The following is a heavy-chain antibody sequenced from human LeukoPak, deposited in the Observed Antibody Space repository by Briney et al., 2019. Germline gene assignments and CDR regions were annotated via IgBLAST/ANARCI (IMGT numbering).Heavy chain of an antibody. CDR3: ASEYSSGGRLFHH. J-gene: IGHJ1*01. D-gene: IGHD6-25*01. CDR1: GFTVGSIY. V-gene: IGHV3-66*01. Sequence: GGSLRLSCAASGFTVGSIYMRWVRQAPGKGLEWVSVIYSGGSTYYADSVKGRFTISRDNSKNTLYLQMNSLRAEDTAVYYCASEYSSGGRLFHHWGQGTLVTVSS. CDR2: IYSGGST.